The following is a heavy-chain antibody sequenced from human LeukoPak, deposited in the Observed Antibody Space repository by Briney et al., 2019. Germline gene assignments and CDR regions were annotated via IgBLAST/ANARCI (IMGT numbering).Heavy chain of an antibody. J-gene: IGHJ4*02. CDR3: ASLSSRMVRGVILNY. Sequence: GGSLRLSCAAPGFTFSSYEMNWVRQAPGKGLEWVSYISSSGSTIYYADSVKGRFTISRDNAKNSLYLQMNSLRAEDTAVYYCASLSSRMVRGVILNYWGQGTRVTVSS. CDR2: ISSSGSTI. CDR1: GFTFSSYE. D-gene: IGHD3-10*01. V-gene: IGHV3-48*03.